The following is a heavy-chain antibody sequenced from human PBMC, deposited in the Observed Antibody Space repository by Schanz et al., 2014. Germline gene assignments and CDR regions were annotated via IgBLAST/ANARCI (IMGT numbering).Heavy chain of an antibody. J-gene: IGHJ6*02. V-gene: IGHV3-23*01. Sequence: EVQLLESGGALEQPGGSLRLSCAASGVTFSDYAMSWVRQAPGKGLEWVSTIASGGSYTFYADSVTGRFTISGDNSKNTLLLQKNSLRVEDTAIYYCAKIGKAPHLTGRPGWSDGMDVWGQGTTV. CDR1: GVTFSDYA. CDR3: AKIGKAPHLTGRPGWSDGMDV. CDR2: IASGGSYT. D-gene: IGHD3-3*01.